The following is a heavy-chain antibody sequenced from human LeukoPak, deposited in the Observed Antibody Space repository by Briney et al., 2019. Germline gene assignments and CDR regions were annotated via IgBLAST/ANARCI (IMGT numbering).Heavy chain of an antibody. V-gene: IGHV1-69*04. J-gene: IGHJ4*02. Sequence: GASVKVSCKASGYTFTSYGISWVRQAPGQGLEWMGRIIPILGIANYAQKFQGRVTITADKSTSTAYMELSSLRSEDTAVYYCARGKSRWLQWDYWGQGTLVTVSS. CDR3: ARGKSRWLQWDY. D-gene: IGHD5-24*01. CDR2: IIPILGIA. CDR1: GYTFTSYG.